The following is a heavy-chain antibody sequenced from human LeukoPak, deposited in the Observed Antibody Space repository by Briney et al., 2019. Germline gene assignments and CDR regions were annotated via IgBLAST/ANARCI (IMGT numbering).Heavy chain of an antibody. CDR2: INHSGST. V-gene: IGHV4-34*01. Sequence: SETLSLTCTVSGGSISSYYWSWIRQPPGKGLEWIGEINHSGSTNYNPSLKSRVTISVDTSKNQFSLKLSSVTAADTAVYYCARVRRGWAARRFWFDPWGQGTLVTVSS. J-gene: IGHJ5*02. CDR1: GGSISSYY. CDR3: ARVRRGWAARRFWFDP. D-gene: IGHD6-6*01.